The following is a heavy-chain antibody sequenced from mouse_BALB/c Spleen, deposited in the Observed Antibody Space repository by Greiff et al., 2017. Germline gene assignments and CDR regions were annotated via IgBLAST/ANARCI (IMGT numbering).Heavy chain of an antibody. J-gene: IGHJ2*01. CDR2: ISSGGST. V-gene: IGHV5-6-5*01. Sequence: EVQGVESGGGLVKPGGSLKLSCAASGFTFSSYAMSWVRQTPEKRLEWVASISSGGSTYYPDSVKGRFTISRDNDRNILYLQMSSLRSEDTAMYYCARGGDRYGFDYWGQGTTLTVSS. D-gene: IGHD2-14*01. CDR3: ARGGDRYGFDY. CDR1: GFTFSSYA.